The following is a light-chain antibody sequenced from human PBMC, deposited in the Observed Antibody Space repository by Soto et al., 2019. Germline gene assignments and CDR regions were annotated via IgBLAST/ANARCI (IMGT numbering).Light chain of an antibody. Sequence: DVQMTQSPSSLSASVGDRVSITCRASQSISTYLNWYQQKPGKAPKLLIYAASSLQSGVPSRFSGSGSVTDFTLNISSLQPEDFATYYFQQSYNTPITFGQGTRLEIK. CDR2: AAS. J-gene: IGKJ5*01. V-gene: IGKV1-39*01. CDR1: QSISTY. CDR3: QQSYNTPIT.